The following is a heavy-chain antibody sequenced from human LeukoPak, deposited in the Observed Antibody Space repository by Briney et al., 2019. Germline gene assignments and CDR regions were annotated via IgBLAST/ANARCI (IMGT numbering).Heavy chain of an antibody. D-gene: IGHD1-7*01. J-gene: IGHJ1*01. CDR2: IIPMFGTV. V-gene: IGHV1-69*05. CDR1: GGTFSNYA. Sequence: SVKVSCKASGGTFSNYAISWVRQAPGHGLEWMGGIIPMFGTVNYAQKFQGRVTITTAESTSTAYMELSNLRSEDTALYYCATYITGTTKYFQHWGQGTLVTVSS. CDR3: ATYITGTTKYFQH.